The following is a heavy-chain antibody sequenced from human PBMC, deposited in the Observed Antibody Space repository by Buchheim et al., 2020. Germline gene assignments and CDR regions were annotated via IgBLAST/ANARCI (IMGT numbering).Heavy chain of an antibody. CDR3: ARWDVVVPVAIFWFDP. D-gene: IGHD2-2*01. CDR2: ISSSSSTI. V-gene: IGHV3-48*02. J-gene: IGHJ5*02. Sequence: EVQLVKSGGGLVQPGGSLRLSCAASGFTFSSYSMNWVRQAPGKGLEWVSYISSSSSTIYYADSVKGRFTISRDNAKNSLYLQMNSLRDEDTAVYYCARWDVVVPVAIFWFDPWGQGTL. CDR1: GFTFSSYS.